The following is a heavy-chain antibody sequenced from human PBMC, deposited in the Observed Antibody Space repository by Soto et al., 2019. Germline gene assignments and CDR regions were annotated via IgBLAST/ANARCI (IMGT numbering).Heavy chain of an antibody. D-gene: IGHD1-26*01. CDR3: ARARGANYYFDY. V-gene: IGHV3-21*06. J-gene: IGHJ4*02. CDR2: ISSSGADI. Sequence: EVQLVESGGGLVKPGGSLRLSCAASGFTFRSYSMNWVRQAPGKGLEWVSFISSSGADIYYADSVKGRFTISRDNARNSLYLRMDSLGAEDTAVYYCARARGANYYFDYWGQGTLVTVSS. CDR1: GFTFRSYS.